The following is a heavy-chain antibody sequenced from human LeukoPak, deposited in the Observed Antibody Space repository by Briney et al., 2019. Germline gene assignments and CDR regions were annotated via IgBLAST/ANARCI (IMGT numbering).Heavy chain of an antibody. CDR2: MNPNSGNT. D-gene: IGHD1-1*01. J-gene: IGHJ5*02. V-gene: IGHV1-8*02. CDR3: ARVRSSNNWEAWFVP. Sequence: ASVKVSCKAFGYTFTSYYMHWVRQATGQGLEWMGWMNPNSGNTGYGQKFQGRVTMTGNTSISTAYMELSSLRSEDTAVYYCARVRSSNNWEAWFVPWGQGTLVTVSS. CDR1: GYTFTSYY.